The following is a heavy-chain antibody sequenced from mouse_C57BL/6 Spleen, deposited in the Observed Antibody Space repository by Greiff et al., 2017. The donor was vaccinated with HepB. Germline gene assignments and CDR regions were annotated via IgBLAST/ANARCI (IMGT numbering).Heavy chain of an antibody. V-gene: IGHV14-2*01. Sequence: VQLQQSGAELVKPGASVKLSCTASGFNIKDYYMHWVKQRPEQGLEWIGRIYPEDGETKYAPKFQGKATLTADTSSNTAYLQLSSLTSEDTAVDYWARETIYPGAYWGQGTLVTVSA. CDR3: ARETIYPGAY. J-gene: IGHJ3*01. CDR1: GFNIKDYY. CDR2: IYPEDGET.